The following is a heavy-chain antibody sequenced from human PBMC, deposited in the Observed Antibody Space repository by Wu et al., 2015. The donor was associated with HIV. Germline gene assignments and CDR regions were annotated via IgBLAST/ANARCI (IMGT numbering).Heavy chain of an antibody. CDR2: INPNSGGT. V-gene: IGHV1-2*02. D-gene: IGHD5-24*01. CDR3: ARVEMAITDFDY. Sequence: QVQLVQSGAEVKKPGASVKVSCKTSGYTFTDYYLHWVRQAPGQGLEWMGWINPNSGGTNYAQKFQGRVTVTRDTSISTAYMELSRLRPDDTAVYYCARVEMAITDFDYWGQGTLVTVSS. J-gene: IGHJ4*02. CDR1: GYTFTDYY.